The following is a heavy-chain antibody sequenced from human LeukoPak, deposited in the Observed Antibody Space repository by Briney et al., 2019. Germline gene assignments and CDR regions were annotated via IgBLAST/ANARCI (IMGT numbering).Heavy chain of an antibody. V-gene: IGHV1-69*13. D-gene: IGHD3-16*02. CDR2: IIPIFGTA. CDR3: ARTSYDYVWGSYRLFDY. J-gene: IGHJ4*02. Sequence: SVKVSCKASGYTFIANYMHWVRQAPGQGLEWMGGIIPIFGTANYAQKFQGRVTITADESTSTAYMELSSLRSEDTAVYYCARTSYDYVWGSYRLFDYWGQGTLVTVSS. CDR1: GYTFIANY.